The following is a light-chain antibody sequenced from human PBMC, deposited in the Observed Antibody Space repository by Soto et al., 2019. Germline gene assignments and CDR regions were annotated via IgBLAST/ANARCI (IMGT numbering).Light chain of an antibody. CDR2: GAS. CDR1: QSVSSSY. CDR3: QPYGSSQS. J-gene: IGKJ1*01. V-gene: IGKV3-20*01. Sequence: EIVLTQSPGTLSLSPGERATLSCRASQSVSSSYLAWYQQKPGQAPRLLIYGASSRATGIPDRFSGSGSGTDFTITISRLEPEDFAVYYCQPYGSSQSFGQGTKVEIK.